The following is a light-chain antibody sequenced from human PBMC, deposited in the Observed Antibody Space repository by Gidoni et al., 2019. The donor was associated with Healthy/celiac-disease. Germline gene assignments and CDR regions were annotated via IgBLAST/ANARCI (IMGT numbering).Light chain of an antibody. CDR2: VAS. J-gene: IGKJ1*01. CDR3: QQYYSTPGT. V-gene: IGKV4-1*01. Sequence: DIVMTQSPDSLAVSLGERATINCKSSQSVLYSSNNKNYLAWYQQKPGQPPKLLIYVASTRESGVPDRFSGSGSGTDFTLTISSLQAEDVAVYYCQQYYSTPGTFGQGTKVEIK. CDR1: QSVLYSSNNKNY.